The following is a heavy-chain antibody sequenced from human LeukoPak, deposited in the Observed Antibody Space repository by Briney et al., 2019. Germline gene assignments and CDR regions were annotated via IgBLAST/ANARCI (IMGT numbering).Heavy chain of an antibody. CDR2: INHSGST. CDR3: ARAAAAGTFPYYYYYMDV. CDR1: GGSFTGYY. V-gene: IGHV4-34*01. D-gene: IGHD6-13*01. Sequence: SETLSLTCAVYGGSFTGYYWSWIRQPPGKGLEWIGEINHSGSTNYNPSLKSRVTMSVDTSKNQFSLKLSSVTAADTAVYYCARAAAAGTFPYYYYYMDVWGKGTTVTISS. J-gene: IGHJ6*03.